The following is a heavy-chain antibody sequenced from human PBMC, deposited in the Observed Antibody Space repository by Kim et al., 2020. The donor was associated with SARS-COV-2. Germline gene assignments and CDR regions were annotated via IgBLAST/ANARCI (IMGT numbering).Heavy chain of an antibody. D-gene: IGHD5-18*01. J-gene: IGHJ6*02. CDR3: ARTYRYGYRDYYYGLDV. V-gene: IGHV4-59*13. CDR1: GDSMTTYY. Sequence: SETLSLNCTVSGDSMTTYYWSWIRQPPGKGLEWLGYIFHSGSSNYNPSLKSRVTISLDTAKSQFSLKLTSVTAADTAVYYCARTYRYGYRDYYYGLDVWGQGTTVIVSS. CDR2: IFHSGSS.